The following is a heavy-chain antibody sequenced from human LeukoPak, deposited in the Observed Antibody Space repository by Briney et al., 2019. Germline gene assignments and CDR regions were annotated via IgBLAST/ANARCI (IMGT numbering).Heavy chain of an antibody. V-gene: IGHV3-48*01. CDR1: GFTFSSYS. Sequence: GGSLRLSCAASGFTFSSYSMNWVRQAPGKGLEWVSYISSSSSTIYYADSVKGRFTISRDNAKNSLYLQMNSLRAEDTAVYYCARGGIPTYYYDSSGYYPHYFDYWGQGTLVTVSS. CDR2: ISSSSSTI. J-gene: IGHJ4*02. CDR3: ARGGIPTYYYDSSGYYPHYFDY. D-gene: IGHD3-22*01.